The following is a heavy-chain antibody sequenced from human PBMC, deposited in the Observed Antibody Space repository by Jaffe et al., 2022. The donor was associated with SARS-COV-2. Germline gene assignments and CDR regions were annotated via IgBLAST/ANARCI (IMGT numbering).Heavy chain of an antibody. CDR2: IYYSGST. J-gene: IGHJ6*02. CDR1: GGSISSGDYY. D-gene: IGHD1-26*01. CDR3: ARAGGPLTLLDGMDV. V-gene: IGHV4-30-4*01. Sequence: QVQLQESGPGLVKPSQTLSLTCTVSGGSISSGDYYWSWIRQPPGKGLEWIGYIYYSGSTYYNPSLKSRVTISVDTSKNQFSLKLSSVTAADTAVYYCARAGGPLTLLDGMDVWGQGTTVTVSS.